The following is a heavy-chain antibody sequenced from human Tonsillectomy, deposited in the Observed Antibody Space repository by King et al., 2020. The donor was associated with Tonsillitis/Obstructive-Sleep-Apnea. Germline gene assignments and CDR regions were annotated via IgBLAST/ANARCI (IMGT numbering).Heavy chain of an antibody. CDR2: ISWDSGSI. Sequence: VQLVESGGGLVQPGRSLRLSCAASGFTFDDYAMHWVRQAPGKGLEWVSGISWDSGSIAYVDSVKGRFTISRDNARNSLYLQMNSLRPEDTALYYCAKGAAATRYNWFDPWGQGTLVTVSS. CDR1: GFTFDDYA. V-gene: IGHV3-9*01. CDR3: AKGAAATRYNWFDP. J-gene: IGHJ5*02. D-gene: IGHD6-13*01.